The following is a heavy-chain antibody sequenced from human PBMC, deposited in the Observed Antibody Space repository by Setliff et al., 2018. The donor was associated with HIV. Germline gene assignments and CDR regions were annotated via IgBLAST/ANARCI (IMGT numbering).Heavy chain of an antibody. CDR3: ARQVGEGKWYLDS. D-gene: IGHD1-26*01. J-gene: IGHJ4*01. CDR1: GVSVNNDDDY. CDR2: IHQSGTA. Sequence: SETLSLTCAVSGVSVNNDDDYWGWIRQPPGKGLEWIAIIHQSGTAHKRPSLKSRVTISIDTSENLFSLKLSGVTAADTAIYSCARQVGEGKWYLDSWGHGTLVTVSS. V-gene: IGHV4-39*01.